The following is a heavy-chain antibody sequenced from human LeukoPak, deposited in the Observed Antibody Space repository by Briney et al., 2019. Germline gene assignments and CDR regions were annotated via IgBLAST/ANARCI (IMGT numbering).Heavy chain of an antibody. CDR1: GYTFTSYY. V-gene: IGHV1-46*01. D-gene: IGHD6-19*01. CDR2: INPSGGST. J-gene: IGHJ4*02. Sequence: ASVKVSCKASGYTFTSYYMHWVRQAPGQGLEWMGIINPSGGSTSYAQKFQGRVTMTRDTSTSTVYMELSSLRSEDTAVYYCARDPRLPPPRAVAGFDYWGQGTLVTVSS. CDR3: ARDPRLPPPRAVAGFDY.